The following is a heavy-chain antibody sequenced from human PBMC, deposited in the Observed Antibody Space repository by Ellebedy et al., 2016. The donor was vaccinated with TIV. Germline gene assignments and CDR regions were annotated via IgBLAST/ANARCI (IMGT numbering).Heavy chain of an antibody. V-gene: IGHV1-3*01. D-gene: IGHD2-2*01. CDR1: AYTFTGYY. J-gene: IGHJ6*02. Sequence: ASVKVSXXASAYTFTGYYMHWVRQAPGQRLEWMGWINAGNGNTKYSQKFQGRVTITRDTSASTAYMELSSLRSEDTAVYYCARDGPDIVVVPAADPLGSTPYYYYGMDVWGQGTTVTVSS. CDR3: ARDGPDIVVVPAADPLGSTPYYYYGMDV. CDR2: INAGNGNT.